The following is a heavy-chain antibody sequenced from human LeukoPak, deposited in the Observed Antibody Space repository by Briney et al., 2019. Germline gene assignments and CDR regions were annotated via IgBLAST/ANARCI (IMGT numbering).Heavy chain of an antibody. Sequence: GGSLRLSCAASGFTFSSYEMNWVRQAPGKGLEWVSYISSSSSTIYYADSVKGRFTISRDNAKNSLYLQMNSLRAEDTAVYYCASASIDSSGYYYFDYWGQGTLVTVSS. CDR2: ISSSSSTI. CDR3: ASASIDSSGYYYFDY. D-gene: IGHD3-22*01. V-gene: IGHV3-48*01. J-gene: IGHJ4*02. CDR1: GFTFSSYE.